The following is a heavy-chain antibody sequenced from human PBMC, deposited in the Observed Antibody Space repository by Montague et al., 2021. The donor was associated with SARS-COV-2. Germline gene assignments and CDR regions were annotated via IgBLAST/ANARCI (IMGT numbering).Heavy chain of an antibody. CDR3: AGVGVGTMVRGVIPAYYYYGMDV. D-gene: IGHD3-10*01. CDR2: IYTSGST. V-gene: IGHV4-61*02. J-gene: IGHJ6*02. Sequence: TLSLTCTVSGGSISSGSYYWSWIRQPAGKGLEWIGRIYTSGSTNYNPSLKSRVTISVDTSKNLFSLKLSSVTAADTAVYYCAGVGVGTMVRGVIPAYYYYGMDVWGQGTTVTVSS. CDR1: GGSISSGSYY.